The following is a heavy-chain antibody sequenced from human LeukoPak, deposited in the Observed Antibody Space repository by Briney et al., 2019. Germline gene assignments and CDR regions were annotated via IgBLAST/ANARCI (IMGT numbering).Heavy chain of an antibody. CDR3: ARADMALVPVFDY. Sequence: GGSLRLSRAASGFTFRSYEMNWVRQAPGKGLEWVSYISNSGSTLYYAVSVKGRFTISRDNAKNSVYLQMNSLRADDTAVYYCARADMALVPVFDYWGQGTLVTVSS. V-gene: IGHV3-48*03. D-gene: IGHD3-3*02. CDR2: ISNSGSTL. J-gene: IGHJ4*02. CDR1: GFTFRSYE.